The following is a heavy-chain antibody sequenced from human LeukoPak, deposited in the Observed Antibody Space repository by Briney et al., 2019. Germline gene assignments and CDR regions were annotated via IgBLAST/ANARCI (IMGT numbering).Heavy chain of an antibody. V-gene: IGHV3-23*01. D-gene: IGHD5-18*01. Sequence: GGSLRLSCAVSGFTFSTYAMSWVRQAPGKGLEWVSTVSGVGGSTYYADSVKGRFTLSRDNSKNTLSLQMSSLRAENTAVYYCAKGTYTYFDYWGQGTLVTVSS. CDR3: AKGTYTYFDY. CDR1: GFTFSTYA. CDR2: VSGVGGST. J-gene: IGHJ4*02.